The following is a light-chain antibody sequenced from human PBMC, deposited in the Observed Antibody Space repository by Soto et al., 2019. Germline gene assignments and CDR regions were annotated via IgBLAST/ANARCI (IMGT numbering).Light chain of an antibody. V-gene: IGKV1-5*01. CDR2: DAS. CDR1: QSISTW. CDR3: QQSFIAPWT. Sequence: DIQITQSASSLSASVGDRVSITCRASQSISTWLAWYQQQPGGAPRLLIYDASSLQSGVPSRFSGSGSGTDFTLTLSSLQAEDSATYYCQQSFIAPWTFGQGTKVDIK. J-gene: IGKJ1*01.